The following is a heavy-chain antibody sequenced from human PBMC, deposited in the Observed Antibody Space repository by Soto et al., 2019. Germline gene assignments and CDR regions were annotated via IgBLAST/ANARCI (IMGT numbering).Heavy chain of an antibody. Sequence: SETLSLTCAVSGVFIISDAYYFICIRQLPWKGLEWMGYMSHRGNTYYSPSLKSRITMSVDTSRNHFFLHLTSVTAADTAVYYCARYRFSGTWSKYDYWGQGTLVTVSS. V-gene: IGHV4-31*11. J-gene: IGHJ4*02. CDR3: ARYRFSGTWSKYDY. CDR1: GVFIISDAYY. D-gene: IGHD3-16*02. CDR2: MSHRGNT.